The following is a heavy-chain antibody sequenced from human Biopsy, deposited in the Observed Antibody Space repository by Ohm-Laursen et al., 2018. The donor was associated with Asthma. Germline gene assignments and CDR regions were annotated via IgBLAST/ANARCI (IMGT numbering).Heavy chain of an antibody. CDR2: LHYSGSPYYT. J-gene: IGHJ5*02. Sequence: SDTLSLTCTVSGGSISNSNYYWGWIRQSPGKGLEWIGSLHYSGSPYYTFYNPSLKSRVSISLDTSKNQFSLSLTSVTAADTAVYYCARTTYGHDGFDPWSQGTLVTVSS. D-gene: IGHD4-17*01. CDR1: GGSISNSNYY. CDR3: ARTTYGHDGFDP. V-gene: IGHV4-39*07.